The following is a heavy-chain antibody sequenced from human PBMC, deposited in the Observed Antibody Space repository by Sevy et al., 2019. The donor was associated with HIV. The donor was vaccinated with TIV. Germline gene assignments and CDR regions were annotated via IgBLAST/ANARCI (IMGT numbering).Heavy chain of an antibody. Sequence: GGSLRLSCAASAFTFSDYAMHWVRQVPGKGLEWVSGISWNSEAVDYADSVKGRFTISRDNAHNSLFLQLNSLRVEDTALDYCVRAQGYYYTNTCYGGSVNAFDVWGRGTMVTVSS. V-gene: IGHV3-9*01. J-gene: IGHJ3*01. CDR2: ISWNSEAV. CDR3: VRAQGYYYTNTCYGGSVNAFDV. CDR1: AFTFSDYA. D-gene: IGHD2-15*01.